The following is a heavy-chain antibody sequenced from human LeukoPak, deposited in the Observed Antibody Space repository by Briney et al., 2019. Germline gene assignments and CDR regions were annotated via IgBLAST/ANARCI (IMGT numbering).Heavy chain of an antibody. Sequence: GGSLRLSCAASGSTFSSYAMHWVRQDPGKGLEWVAVISYDGSNKYYADSVKGRFTISRDNSKNTLYLQMNSLRAEDTAVYYCARDWGEYDFWSGYYYYGMDVWGQGTTVTVSS. D-gene: IGHD3-3*01. CDR2: ISYDGSNK. V-gene: IGHV3-30-3*01. CDR1: GSTFSSYA. CDR3: ARDWGEYDFWSGYYYYGMDV. J-gene: IGHJ6*02.